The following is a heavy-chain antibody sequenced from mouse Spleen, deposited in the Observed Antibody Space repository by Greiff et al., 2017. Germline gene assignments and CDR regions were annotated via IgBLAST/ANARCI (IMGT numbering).Heavy chain of an antibody. V-gene: IGHV1-9*01. CDR3: ARFPHYYGGRGDY. CDR1: GFTFTGYW. J-gene: IGHJ2*01. Sequence: QVQLQQSGAELVKPGASVKISCTATGFTFTGYWIEWVKQRPGQGLEWLGKILPGGGSTNYNANFKGKATFTADTSSNTAYMQLSSLTTEDSAIYYCARFPHYYGGRGDYWGQGTTLTVSS. D-gene: IGHD1-1*01. CDR2: ILPGGGST.